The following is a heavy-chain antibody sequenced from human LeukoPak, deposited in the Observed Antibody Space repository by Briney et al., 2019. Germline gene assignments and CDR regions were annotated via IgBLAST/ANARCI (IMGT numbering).Heavy chain of an antibody. CDR3: ARLSPEGYYLDY. CDR1: GGSISSYY. J-gene: IGHJ4*02. CDR2: IYYRGST. Sequence: SETLSLTCTVSGGSISSYYWSWIRQPPGKGLEWIGYIYYRGSTNYNPSLKSRVTISVDTSKNQFSLKLSSVTAADTAVYYCARLSPEGYYLDYWGQGTLVTVSS. V-gene: IGHV4-59*08.